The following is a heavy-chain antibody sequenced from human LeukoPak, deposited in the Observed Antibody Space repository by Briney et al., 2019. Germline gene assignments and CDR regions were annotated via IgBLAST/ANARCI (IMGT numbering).Heavy chain of an antibody. CDR3: ARSVEMATRIDY. J-gene: IGHJ4*02. CDR2: ISWNSGSI. V-gene: IGHV3-9*03. CDR1: GFTFDDYA. D-gene: IGHD5-24*01. Sequence: GGSLRLSCAASGFTFDDYATHWVRQAPGKGLEWVSGISWNSGSIGYADSVKGRFTISRDNAKNSLYLQMNSLRAEDMALYYCARSVEMATRIDYWGQGTLVTVSS.